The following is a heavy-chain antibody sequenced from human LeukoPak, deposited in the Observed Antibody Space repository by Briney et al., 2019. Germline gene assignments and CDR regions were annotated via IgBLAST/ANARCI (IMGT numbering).Heavy chain of an antibody. CDR2: IYTSGST. Sequence: SETLSLTCTVSGGSISSYYWSWIRQPAGKGLEWIGRIYTSGSTNYNPSLKSRVTISVDTSKNQFSLKLSSVTAADTAVYYCARAYYYDSSGYYHPSYYYYYMDVWGKGTTVTISS. D-gene: IGHD3-22*01. CDR1: GGSISSYY. CDR3: ARAYYYDSSGYYHPSYYYYYMDV. V-gene: IGHV4-4*07. J-gene: IGHJ6*03.